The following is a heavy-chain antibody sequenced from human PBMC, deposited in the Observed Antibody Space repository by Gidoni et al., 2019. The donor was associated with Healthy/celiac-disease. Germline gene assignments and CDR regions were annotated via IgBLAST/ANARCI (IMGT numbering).Heavy chain of an antibody. CDR2: ISSSSSTI. J-gene: IGHJ2*01. D-gene: IGHD2-15*01. V-gene: IGHV3-48*01. CDR3: ARDSHGITPDMAPIFHYWYFDL. CDR1: GFTFSSYS. Sequence: EVQLVESGGGLVQPGGSLRLSCAASGFTFSSYSMNWVRQAPGKGLEWVSYISSSSSTIYYADSVKGRFTISRDNAKNSLYLQMNSLRAEDTAVYYCARDSHGITPDMAPIFHYWYFDLWGRGTLVTVSS.